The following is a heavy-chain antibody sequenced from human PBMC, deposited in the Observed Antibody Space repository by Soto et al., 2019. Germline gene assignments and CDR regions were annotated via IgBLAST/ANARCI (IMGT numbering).Heavy chain of an antibody. Sequence: ASVKVSCKASGYTFTSYGISWVRQAPGQGLEWMGWISAYNGNTNYAQKLQGRVTMTTDTSTSTAYMELRSLRSDDTAVYYCARDSNEKSIAARYFDYWGQGTLVTVSS. J-gene: IGHJ4*02. CDR3: ARDSNEKSIAARYFDY. D-gene: IGHD6-6*01. CDR2: ISAYNGNT. CDR1: GYTFTSYG. V-gene: IGHV1-18*01.